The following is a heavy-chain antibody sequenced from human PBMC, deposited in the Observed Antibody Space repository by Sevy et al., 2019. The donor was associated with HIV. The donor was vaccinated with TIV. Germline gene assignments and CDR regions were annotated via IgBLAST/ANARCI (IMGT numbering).Heavy chain of an antibody. V-gene: IGHV4-59*01. CDR1: GGSISSYY. CDR2: IYYSGST. J-gene: IGHJ6*02. Sequence: SETLSLTCTVSGGSISSYYWSWIRQPPGKGLEWIGYIYYSGSTNYNPSLKSRVTISVDTSKNHCSLKLSSVTAADTAVYYCARLRITIFGVDLYYGMDVWGQGTTVTVSS. CDR3: ARLRITIFGVDLYYGMDV. D-gene: IGHD3-3*01.